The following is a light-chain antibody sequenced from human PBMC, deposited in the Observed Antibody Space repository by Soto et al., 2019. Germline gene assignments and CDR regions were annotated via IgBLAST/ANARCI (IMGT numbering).Light chain of an antibody. V-gene: IGKV3-15*01. Sequence: EIVMTQSPATLSVSPGERATLSCRASQSVSSKLAWYQQKPGQGPRLLIYGASTRATCIPARFSGSGSGTEFTLTLSSLQSEDFAVYYFQHYSTWLWTFGPGTKVEIK. CDR1: QSVSSK. CDR2: GAS. J-gene: IGKJ1*01. CDR3: QHYSTWLWT.